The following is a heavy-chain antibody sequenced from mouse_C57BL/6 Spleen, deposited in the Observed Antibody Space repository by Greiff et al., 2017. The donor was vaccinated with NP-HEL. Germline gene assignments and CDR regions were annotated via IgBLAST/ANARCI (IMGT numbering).Heavy chain of an antibody. J-gene: IGHJ1*03. V-gene: IGHV5-6*01. CDR3: ARCPDYYGSSYGYFDV. Sequence: EVQGVESGGDLVKPGGSLKLSCAASGFTFSSYGMSWVRQTPDKRLEWVATISSGGSYTYYPDSVKGRFTISRDNAKNTLYLQMSSLKSEDTAMYYCARCPDYYGSSYGYFDVWGTGTTVTVSS. CDR1: GFTFSSYG. CDR2: ISSGGSYT. D-gene: IGHD1-1*01.